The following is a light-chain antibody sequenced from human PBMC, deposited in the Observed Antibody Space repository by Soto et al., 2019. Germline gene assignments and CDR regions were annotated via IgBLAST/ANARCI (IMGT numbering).Light chain of an antibody. J-gene: IGLJ2*01. CDR2: KDS. CDR1: VLAKKY. CDR3: YSAADNNVV. Sequence: ELTQPSSVSVSPRQTARITCSGDVLAKKYARWFQQKPGQAPVLVIYKDSERPSGIPERFSGSSSGTTVTLTISGAQVEDEADYYCYSAADNNVVFGGGTKVTVL. V-gene: IGLV3-27*01.